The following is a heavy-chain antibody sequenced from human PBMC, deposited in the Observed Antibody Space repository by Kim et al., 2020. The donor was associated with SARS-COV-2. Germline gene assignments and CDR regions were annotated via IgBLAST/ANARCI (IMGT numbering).Heavy chain of an antibody. V-gene: IGHV1-69*13. J-gene: IGHJ5*02. D-gene: IGHD6-13*01. CDR2: IIPIFGTA. CDR1: GGTFSSYA. CDR3: ARAAAPLLPPYQSPYSSSDWFDP. Sequence: SVKVSCKASGGTFSSYAISWVRQAPGQGLEWMGGIIPIFGTANYAQKFQGRVTITADESTSTAYMELSSLRSEDTAVYYCARAAAPLLPPYQSPYSSSDWFDPWGQGTLVTVSS.